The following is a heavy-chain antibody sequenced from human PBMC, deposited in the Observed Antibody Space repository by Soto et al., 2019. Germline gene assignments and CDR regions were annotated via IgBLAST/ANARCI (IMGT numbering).Heavy chain of an antibody. J-gene: IGHJ4*02. V-gene: IGHV2-5*02. CDR2: IYWDDDK. CDR1: GFSLSTSGVG. D-gene: IGHD6-13*01. CDR3: ALLYSSSWVFDY. Sequence: QITLKESGPTLVKPTQTLTLTCTFSGFSLSTSGVGVGWIRQPPGKALEWLALIYWDDDKRYSPSLKSRLTITKDTSKILVVLTMTIMDPVDTATYYCALLYSSSWVFDYWGQVTLVTVSS.